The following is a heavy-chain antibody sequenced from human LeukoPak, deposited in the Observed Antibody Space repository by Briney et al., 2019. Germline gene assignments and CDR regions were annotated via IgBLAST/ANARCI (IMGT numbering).Heavy chain of an antibody. CDR1: GYTFTTYA. CDR3: ARPLPSVGFGESLGY. Sequence: VASVKVSCKASGYTFTTYAINWVRQAPGQGLEWMGIINPSGGSTSYAQKFQGRVTMTRDMSTSTVYMELSSLRSEDTAVYYCARPLPSVGFGESLGYWGQGTLVTVSS. V-gene: IGHV1-46*01. CDR2: INPSGGST. D-gene: IGHD3-10*01. J-gene: IGHJ4*02.